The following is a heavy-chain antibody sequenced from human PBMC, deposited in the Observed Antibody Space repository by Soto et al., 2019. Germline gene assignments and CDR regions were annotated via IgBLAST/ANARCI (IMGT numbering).Heavy chain of an antibody. CDR3: ARGAGYDFWSGYPYYYYYMDV. CDR2: IYYSGST. Sequence: SETLSLTCTVSGGSISSYYWSWIRQPPGKGLEWIGYIYYSGSTNYNPSLKSRVTISVDTSKNQFSLKLSSVTAADTAVYYCARGAGYDFWSGYPYYYYYMDVWGKGTTVTVS. V-gene: IGHV4-59*01. CDR1: GGSISSYY. J-gene: IGHJ6*03. D-gene: IGHD3-3*01.